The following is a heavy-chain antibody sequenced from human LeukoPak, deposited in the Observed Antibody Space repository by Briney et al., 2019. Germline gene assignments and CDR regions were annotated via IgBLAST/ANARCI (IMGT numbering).Heavy chain of an antibody. D-gene: IGHD6-13*01. V-gene: IGHV4-59*01. CDR3: ARGSYSSSAVGYMDV. J-gene: IGHJ6*03. CDR2: SYYNGNT. CDR1: GGSITNYY. Sequence: SETLSLTCTVSGGSITNYYWSWIRQPPGKGLEWIGFSYYNGNTNYNPSLKSRVTISVDTSKNQFSLKLSSVSAADTAVYYCARGSYSSSAVGYMDVWGKGTTVTVSS.